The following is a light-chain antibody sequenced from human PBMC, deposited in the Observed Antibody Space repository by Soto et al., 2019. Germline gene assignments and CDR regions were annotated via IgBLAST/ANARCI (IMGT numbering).Light chain of an antibody. CDR3: QQRSAGVT. Sequence: EVVLTQSPAILSLSPGERATLSCRASQSVSVNFAWYQHKPGQAPRPLIYDASNRATATPPRFSGSGSGTDFTLTISSLEPEDFAVYYCQQRSAGVTFGQGTRLEIK. J-gene: IGKJ5*01. CDR1: QSVSVN. CDR2: DAS. V-gene: IGKV3-11*01.